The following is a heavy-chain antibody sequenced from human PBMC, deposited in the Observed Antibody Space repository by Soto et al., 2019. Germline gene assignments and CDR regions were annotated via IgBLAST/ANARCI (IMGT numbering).Heavy chain of an antibody. D-gene: IGHD2-2*02. CDR2: ISGSGGST. CDR1: GFTFSSYA. CDR3: AKDTLLLWVVVPAAIPFDY. J-gene: IGHJ4*02. V-gene: IGHV3-23*01. Sequence: HHGGSLRLSCAASGFTFSSYAMSGVRQAPGKGLEWVSAISGSGGSTYYADSVKGRFTISRDNSKNTLYLQMNSLRAEDTAVYYCAKDTLLLWVVVPAAIPFDYWGQGTLVTVSS.